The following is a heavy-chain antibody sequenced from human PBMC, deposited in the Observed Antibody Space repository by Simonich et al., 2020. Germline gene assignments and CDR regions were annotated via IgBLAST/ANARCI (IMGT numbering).Heavy chain of an antibody. Sequence: EVQLVESGGGLVKPGGSLRLSCAASGFTFSSYSRNWVRQAPGKGLEWASSISSSSNYKYYADSVKGRFTISRDNAKNSLYLQMNSLRAEDTAVYYCARDAAGDYWGQGTLVTVSS. CDR1: GFTFSSYS. D-gene: IGHD6-13*01. J-gene: IGHJ4*02. V-gene: IGHV3-21*01. CDR3: ARDAAGDY. CDR2: ISSSSNYK.